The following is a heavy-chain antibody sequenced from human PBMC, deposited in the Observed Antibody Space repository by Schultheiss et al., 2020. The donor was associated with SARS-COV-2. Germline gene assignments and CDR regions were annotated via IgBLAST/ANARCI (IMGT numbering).Heavy chain of an antibody. Sequence: GGSLRLSCAASGFTFSSYEMNWVRQAPGKGLEWVSYISSSGSTIYYADSVKGRFTISRDNAKNSLYLQMNSLRAEDTAVYYCARDRYSSSWYRPYYGMDVWGQGTTVTVS. CDR3: ARDRYSSSWYRPYYGMDV. CDR1: GFTFSSYE. V-gene: IGHV3-48*03. D-gene: IGHD6-13*01. J-gene: IGHJ6*02. CDR2: ISSSGSTI.